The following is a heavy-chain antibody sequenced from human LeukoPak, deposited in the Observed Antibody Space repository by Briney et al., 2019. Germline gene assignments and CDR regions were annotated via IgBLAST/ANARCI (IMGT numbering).Heavy chain of an antibody. J-gene: IGHJ4*02. CDR1: GGSISSYY. CDR2: VCYGEST. CDR3: ARDMSGPLDF. V-gene: IGHV4-59*01. D-gene: IGHD3-10*02. Sequence: PSETLSLTCTVSGGSISSYYWSWIRQTPRKGLEWIGYVCYGESTDYNPSLKSRVTISRDTSKNLFSLKLTSVTAADTAVYYCARDMSGPLDFWGQGALVTVSS.